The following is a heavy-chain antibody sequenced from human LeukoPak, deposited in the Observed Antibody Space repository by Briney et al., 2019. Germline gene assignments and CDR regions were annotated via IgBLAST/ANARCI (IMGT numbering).Heavy chain of an antibody. CDR3: ARLRWSPGYSWDYYYYMDV. V-gene: IGHV4-4*02. D-gene: IGHD5-18*01. Sequence: PSETLSLTCAVSGGSISSSNWWSWVRQPPGKGLEWIGEIYHSGSTNYNPSLKSRVTISVDTSKNQFSLKLSSVTAADTAVYYCARLRWSPGYSWDYYYYMDVWGKGTTVTISS. CDR2: IYHSGST. J-gene: IGHJ6*03. CDR1: GGSISSSNW.